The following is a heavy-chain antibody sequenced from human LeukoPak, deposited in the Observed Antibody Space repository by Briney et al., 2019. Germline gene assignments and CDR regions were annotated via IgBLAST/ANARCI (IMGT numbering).Heavy chain of an antibody. D-gene: IGHD3-9*01. CDR2: VSDRGGT. V-gene: IGHV4-59*12. CDR1: GSSISDSY. CDR3: ARVILTGAYYFDY. Sequence: SETLSLTCSVSGSSISDSYWSWIRQPPGKQMERIGFVSDRGGTTYNPSLRSRVNISVDTSKNQFSLKLSSVTAADTAVYYCARVILTGAYYFDYWGQGTLVTVSS. J-gene: IGHJ4*02.